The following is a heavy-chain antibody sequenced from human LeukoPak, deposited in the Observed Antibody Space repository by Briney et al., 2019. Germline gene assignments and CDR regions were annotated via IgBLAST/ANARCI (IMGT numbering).Heavy chain of an antibody. V-gene: IGHV1-69*05. CDR2: IIPIFGTA. CDR1: GGTFSSYA. D-gene: IGHD2-2*01. Sequence: GASVKVSCKASGGTFSSYAISWVRQAPGQGLEWMGGIIPIFGTANYAQKFQGRVTITTNESTSTAYVELSSLRSEDTAVYYCARVCPTIHARREVKFDAWGQGTLVTVSS. J-gene: IGHJ5*02. CDR3: ARVCPTIHARREVKFDA.